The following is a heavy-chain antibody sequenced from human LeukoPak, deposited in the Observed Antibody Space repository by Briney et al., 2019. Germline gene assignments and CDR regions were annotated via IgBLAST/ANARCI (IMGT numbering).Heavy chain of an antibody. V-gene: IGHV3-7*01. D-gene: IGHD3-22*01. CDR1: GVTFSSYW. J-gene: IGHJ4*02. CDR3: ARGRFNYDSSGYSSFYY. Sequence: GGSLRLSCAASGVTFSSYWMSWVRQAPVKGLEWVANIKEDGSEKYYVDSVKGRFTISRDNARNSLFLQMNSLRAEDTAVYYCARGRFNYDSSGYSSFYYWGQGTLVTVSS. CDR2: IKEDGSEK.